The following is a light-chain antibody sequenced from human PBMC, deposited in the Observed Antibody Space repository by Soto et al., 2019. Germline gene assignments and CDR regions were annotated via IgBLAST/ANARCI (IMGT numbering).Light chain of an antibody. CDR1: QSVISCF. J-gene: IGKJ1*01. CDR3: QQYGNSPRT. CDR2: GAS. Sequence: DIEMTQSPCTLSSSPGERATLSCRASQSVISCFLSWYQQKPGQAPRLLIYGASRRATGIPDRFSGSGSETDFTLTISRLEPEDFAAYYCQQYGNSPRTFGQGTKV. V-gene: IGKV3-20*01.